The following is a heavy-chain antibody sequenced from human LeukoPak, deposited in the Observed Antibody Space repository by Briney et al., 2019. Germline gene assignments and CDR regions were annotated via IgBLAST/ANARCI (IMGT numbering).Heavy chain of an antibody. J-gene: IGHJ3*02. CDR2: ISSSSSYI. Sequence: GGSLRLSRAASGFTFSSYSMNWVRQAPGKGLEWVSSISSSSSYIYYADSVKGRFTISRDNAKNSLYLQMNSLRAEDTAVYYCARDSYPYSPSGAFDIWGQGTMVTVSS. CDR3: ARDSYPYSPSGAFDI. D-gene: IGHD5-12*01. CDR1: GFTFSSYS. V-gene: IGHV3-21*01.